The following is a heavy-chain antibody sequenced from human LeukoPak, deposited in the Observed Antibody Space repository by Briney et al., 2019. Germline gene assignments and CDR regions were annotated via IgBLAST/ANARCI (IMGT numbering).Heavy chain of an antibody. CDR2: INTNTGNP. Sequence: GASVKVSCKASGYTFTSYYMHCVRHAPGQGLEWMGWINTNTGNPTYAQGFTGRFVFSLDTSVSTAYLQISSLKAEDTAVYYCARDYTLTLGTTTYFQHWGQGTLVTVSS. CDR3: ARDYTLTLGTTTYFQH. D-gene: IGHD1-7*01. CDR1: GYTFTSYY. J-gene: IGHJ1*01. V-gene: IGHV7-4-1*02.